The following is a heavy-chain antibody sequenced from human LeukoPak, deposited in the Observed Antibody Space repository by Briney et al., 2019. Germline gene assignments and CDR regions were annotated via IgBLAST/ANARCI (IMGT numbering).Heavy chain of an antibody. D-gene: IGHD1-1*01. Sequence: GGSLRLSCAASGFTFSDHYMDWVRQAPGKGLEWVGRIRNKPRSYTTKYAASVTGRFTISREDSQNSLYLQMNSLKVEDTAVYYCARDFNWSSGFDSWGQGTLVTVSS. CDR3: ARDFNWSSGFDS. V-gene: IGHV3-72*01. CDR1: GFTFSDHY. CDR2: IRNKPRSYTT. J-gene: IGHJ4*02.